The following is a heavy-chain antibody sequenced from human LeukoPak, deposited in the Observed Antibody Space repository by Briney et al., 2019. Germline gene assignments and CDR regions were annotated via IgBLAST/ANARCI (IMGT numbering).Heavy chain of an antibody. CDR2: INHSGST. CDR3: ARGPSGTLAFDI. J-gene: IGHJ3*02. D-gene: IGHD2-2*01. V-gene: IGHV4-34*01. Sequence: PSETLSLTCAVYGGSFRGYYWSWIRQPPGKGLEWIGEINHSGSTNYNPSLKSRVTISVDTSKNQFSLKLSSVTAADTAVYYCARGPSGTLAFDIWGQGTMVTVSS. CDR1: GGSFRGYY.